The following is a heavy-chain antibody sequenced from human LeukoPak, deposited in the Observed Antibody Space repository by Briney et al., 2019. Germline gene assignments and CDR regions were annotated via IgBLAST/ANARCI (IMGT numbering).Heavy chain of an antibody. V-gene: IGHV4-59*07. CDR3: ASQAYYYYGMDV. Sequence: SDTLSLTCTVSGRPISSYYWRWIPHPPGKGLEWIGYIYYSGSTNYNPSLKSRVTISVDTPKNQFSLNRTSVSAADTAVYYCASQAYYYYGMDVWGQGTTVTVSS. CDR1: GRPISSYY. CDR2: IYYSGST. J-gene: IGHJ6*02.